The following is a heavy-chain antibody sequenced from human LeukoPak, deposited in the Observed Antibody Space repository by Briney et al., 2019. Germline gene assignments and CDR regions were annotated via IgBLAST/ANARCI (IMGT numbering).Heavy chain of an antibody. V-gene: IGHV3-49*03. D-gene: IGHD6-13*01. J-gene: IGHJ4*02. CDR1: GFTFDDYA. Sequence: PGRSLRLSCTASGFTFDDYAMSWFRQAPRKGLEWVGFIRIKAYGDTTEYAASVKGRFTISRDDSKSIAYLQMNSLQTEDRAVYYCSRVSPYSSSPITNDYWGQGTLVAVSS. CDR3: SRVSPYSSSPITNDY. CDR2: IRIKAYGDTT.